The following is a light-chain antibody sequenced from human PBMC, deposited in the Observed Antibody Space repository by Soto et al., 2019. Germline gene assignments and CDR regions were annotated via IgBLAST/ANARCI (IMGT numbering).Light chain of an antibody. CDR3: AAWNDSLNGVV. J-gene: IGLJ2*01. CDR2: DNS. Sequence: QSVLTQPPSVSAAPGQKVTISCSGSSSNIGTNYVSWYQQLPGRAPKLAIFDNSKRPSGVPDRFSGSKSGTSASLAISGLQSEDEAHYYCAAWNDSLNGVVFGGGTKLTVL. V-gene: IGLV1-51*01. CDR1: SSNIGTNY.